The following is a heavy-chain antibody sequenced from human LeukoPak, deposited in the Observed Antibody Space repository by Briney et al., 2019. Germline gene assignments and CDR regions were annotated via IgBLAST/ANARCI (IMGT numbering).Heavy chain of an antibody. CDR3: ARGVVYPAWSGPHWSDY. J-gene: IGHJ4*02. CDR1: GFTFSSYW. CDR2: IKQDASQE. Sequence: PGGSLRLPCAASGFTFSSYWMSWVRQAPGKGPEWVAHIKQDASQEYHVDSVKGRFTISRDNAKNSLYLQMNSLRAEDTAVYYCARGVVYPAWSGPHWSDYWGQGALVTVSS. V-gene: IGHV3-7*01. D-gene: IGHD3-3*01.